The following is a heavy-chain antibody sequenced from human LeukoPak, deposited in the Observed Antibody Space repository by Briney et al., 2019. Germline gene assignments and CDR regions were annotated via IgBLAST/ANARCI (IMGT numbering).Heavy chain of an antibody. V-gene: IGHV1-69*05. CDR3: ARAYCGGDCYPFDY. Sequence: ASVKVSCKASGGTFSSYAISWVRQAPGQGLEWVGRIIPIFGTANYAQKFQGRVTITTDESTSTAYMELSSLRSEDTAVYYCARAYCGGDCYPFDYWGQGTLVTVSS. D-gene: IGHD2-21*02. CDR2: IIPIFGTA. CDR1: GGTFSSYA. J-gene: IGHJ4*02.